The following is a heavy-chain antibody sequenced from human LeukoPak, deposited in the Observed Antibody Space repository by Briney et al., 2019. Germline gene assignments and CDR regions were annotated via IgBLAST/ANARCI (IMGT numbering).Heavy chain of an antibody. V-gene: IGHV4-34*01. Sequence: PSETLSLTCAVYGGSFSGYYWSWIRQPPGKGLEWIGEINHSGSTNYNPSLKSRVTISVDTSKNQFSLKLSSVTAADTAVYYCXXVXXIVVVPAARQRYYFDYWGQGTLVTVSS. CDR1: GGSFSGYY. CDR2: INHSGST. CDR3: XXVXXIVVVPAARQRYYFDY. D-gene: IGHD2-2*01. J-gene: IGHJ4*02.